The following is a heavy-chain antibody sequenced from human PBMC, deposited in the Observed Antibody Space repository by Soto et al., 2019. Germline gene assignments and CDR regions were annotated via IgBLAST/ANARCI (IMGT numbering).Heavy chain of an antibody. D-gene: IGHD5-18*01. CDR1: GYTFTSYG. Sequence: QVQVVQSGPEVKKPGASVMVSCKASGYTFTSYGISSVPQAPGQGLEWMGWISGDNGQTTYGQKFRGRVTITTDTSTSTAYMDLRSLRSDDTGVYYCARDSRRQLWVEGLSAIDVWGQGLTVTVS. CDR3: ARDSRRQLWVEGLSAIDV. J-gene: IGHJ6*02. CDR2: ISGDNGQT. V-gene: IGHV1-18*01.